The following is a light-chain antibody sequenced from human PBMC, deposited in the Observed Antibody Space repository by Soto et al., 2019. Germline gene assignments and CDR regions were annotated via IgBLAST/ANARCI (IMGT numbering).Light chain of an antibody. CDR3: QQLNSYPPT. Sequence: DIQLTQSPSFLSASVGDRVTIACRASQGIASFLAWYQQKPGKAPKLLIYAASTLQFGVPSRFSGSGSGTEFTLTISILQPEDFATYYCQQLNSYPPTFGQGTRVEIK. V-gene: IGKV1-9*01. J-gene: IGKJ1*01. CDR2: AAS. CDR1: QGIASF.